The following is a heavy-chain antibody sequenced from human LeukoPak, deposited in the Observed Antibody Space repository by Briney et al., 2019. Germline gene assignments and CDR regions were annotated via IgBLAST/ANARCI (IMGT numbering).Heavy chain of an antibody. CDR2: ISSSSSYI. CDR3: ARKGDGYNSDAFDI. V-gene: IGHV3-21*04. CDR1: GFTFSSYS. D-gene: IGHD5-24*01. J-gene: IGHJ3*02. Sequence: GGSLRLSCAASGFTFSSYSMNWVRQAPGKGLEWVSSISSSSSYIYYADSVKGRFAISRDNAKNSLYLQKNSLRAEDTAVYYCARKGDGYNSDAFDIWGQGTMVTVSS.